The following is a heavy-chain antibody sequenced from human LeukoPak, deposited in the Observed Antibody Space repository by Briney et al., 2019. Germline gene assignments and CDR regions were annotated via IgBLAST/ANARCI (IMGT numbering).Heavy chain of an antibody. CDR1: GFIFSSYA. J-gene: IGHJ4*02. Sequence: GGSLRLSCAASGFIFSSYAMSWVRQAPGKGLEWVSAISGSGGSTYYADSAKGRFTISRDNSKNTLYLQMNSLRAEDTAVYYCAKDSSVTSGQFDYWGQGTLVTVSS. CDR3: AKDSSVTSGQFDY. D-gene: IGHD6-19*01. CDR2: ISGSGGST. V-gene: IGHV3-23*01.